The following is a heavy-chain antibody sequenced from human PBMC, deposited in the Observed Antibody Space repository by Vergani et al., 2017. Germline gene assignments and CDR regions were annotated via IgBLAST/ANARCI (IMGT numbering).Heavy chain of an antibody. CDR3: AKDDFWSGTF. D-gene: IGHD3-3*01. Sequence: EVQLVESGGGLVQPGGSLRLSCAASGFTFDDYAMHWVRQAPGKGLEWVSGISWNSGSIGYADSVKGRFTISRDNAKNSLYLQMNSLRAEDTALYYCAKDDFWSGTFWGQGTMVTVSS. V-gene: IGHV3-9*01. CDR1: GFTFDDYA. CDR2: ISWNSGSI. J-gene: IGHJ3*01.